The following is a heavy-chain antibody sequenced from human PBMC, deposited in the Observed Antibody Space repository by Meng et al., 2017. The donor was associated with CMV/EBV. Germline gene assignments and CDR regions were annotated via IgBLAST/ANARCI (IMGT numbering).Heavy chain of an antibody. J-gene: IGHJ4*02. CDR1: GFTFSSYS. V-gene: IGHV3-21*01. CDR2: ISSSSSYI. CDR3: ARDSHYYYDSSGYFFLGRRETLLGGADY. D-gene: IGHD3-22*01. Sequence: GESLKISCAASGFTFSSYSMNWVRQAPGKGLEWVSSISSSSSYIYYADSVKGRFTISRDNAKNSLYLQMNSLRAEDTAVYYWARDSHYYYDSSGYFFLGRRETLLGGADYWGQGTLVTVSS.